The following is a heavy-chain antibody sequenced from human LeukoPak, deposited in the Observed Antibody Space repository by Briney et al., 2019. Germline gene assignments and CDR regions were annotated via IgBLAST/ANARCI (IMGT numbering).Heavy chain of an antibody. V-gene: IGHV1-69*05. J-gene: IGHJ3*02. Sequence: EASVKVSCKASGGTFSSYAISWVRQAPGQGLEWMGGIIPIFGTANYAPKFQGRVTITTDESTSTAYMELSSLRSEDTAVYYCARGALGVAHAFDIWGQGTMVTVSS. CDR2: IIPIFGTA. CDR1: GGTFSSYA. D-gene: IGHD3-3*01. CDR3: ARGALGVAHAFDI.